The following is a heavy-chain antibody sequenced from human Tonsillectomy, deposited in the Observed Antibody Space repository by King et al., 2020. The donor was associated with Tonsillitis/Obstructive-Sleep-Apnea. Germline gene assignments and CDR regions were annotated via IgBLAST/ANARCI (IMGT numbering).Heavy chain of an antibody. J-gene: IGHJ4*02. CDR2: ISSSCGTK. CDR3: ARDPELGDGVYPDY. CDR1: GFSFSSYS. D-gene: IGHD7-27*01. V-gene: IGHV3-48*02. Sequence: VQLVESGGGLVQPGGSLRLSCAASGFSFSSYSMNWFRQAPGKGLEWGSYISSSCGTKYYADSVRGRFTISRDNAKNLLYLQMNSLTEEDTAVYYCARDPELGDGVYPDYWGQGTLVTVSS.